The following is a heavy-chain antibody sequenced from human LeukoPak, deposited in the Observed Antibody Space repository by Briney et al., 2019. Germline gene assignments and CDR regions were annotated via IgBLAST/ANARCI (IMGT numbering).Heavy chain of an antibody. J-gene: IGHJ5*02. D-gene: IGHD3-22*01. V-gene: IGHV3-23*01. CDR1: GFLFNNYG. CDR3: AKGGSSGYFLDL. CDR2: ISNDGGGT. Sequence: QSGGSLRLSCAASGFLFNNYGLVWVRQAPGKGLEWVAAISNDGGGTTYADFVKGRFTISRDNSKNTLFLHMNSLRAEDTALYYCAKGGSSGYFLDLWGQGTLVTVSS.